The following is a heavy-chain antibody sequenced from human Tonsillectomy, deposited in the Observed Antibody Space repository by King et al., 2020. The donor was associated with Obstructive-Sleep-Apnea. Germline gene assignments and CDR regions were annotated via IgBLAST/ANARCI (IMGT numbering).Heavy chain of an antibody. J-gene: IGHJ6*03. CDR1: A. D-gene: IGHD5-12*01. CDR2: IRSKAYCGTR. CDR3: SVATSYYYYYMYV. V-gene: IGHV3-49*04. Sequence: AISWVRQAPGKGLEWVGFIRSKAYCGTREYAASVKGRFTISRDDSTSIAYLQMNSMKTADTAVYYCSVATSYYYYYMYVWGKGTPVTVSS.